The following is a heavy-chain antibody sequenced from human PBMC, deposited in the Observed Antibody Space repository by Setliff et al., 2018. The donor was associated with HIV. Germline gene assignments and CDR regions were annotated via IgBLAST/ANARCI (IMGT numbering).Heavy chain of an antibody. CDR3: ATDHVTMAGTRFDF. CDR1: GGSFAASH. V-gene: IGHV4-34*01. CDR2: ISHSGDT. J-gene: IGHJ4*02. D-gene: IGHD1-1*01. Sequence: LSLTCAVYGGSFAASHWSWIRQSPGKGLEWIGEISHSGDTKYKPSLKGRVTISIDTSKKQFSLRLKSVTAADTAVYYCATDHVTMAGTRFDFWGRGTLVTVSS.